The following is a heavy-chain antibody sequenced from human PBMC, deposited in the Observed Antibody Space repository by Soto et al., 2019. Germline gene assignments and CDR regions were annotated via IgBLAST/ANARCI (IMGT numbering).Heavy chain of an antibody. V-gene: IGHV1-69*01. CDR2: VIPIFGTP. CDR3: ARSQGGSSSLDIYYSYYYGMDV. CDR1: GGTFSTYA. J-gene: IGHJ6*02. Sequence: QVQLVQSGAEVKKPGSSVKVSCTAPGGTFSTYAISWVRQAPGQGLEWMGGVIPIFGTPKYAQKFQGRVTITADESTSTGYMELRSLRSEDTAVYYCARSQGGSSSLDIYYSYYYGMDVWGQGTTVTVSS. D-gene: IGHD2-15*01.